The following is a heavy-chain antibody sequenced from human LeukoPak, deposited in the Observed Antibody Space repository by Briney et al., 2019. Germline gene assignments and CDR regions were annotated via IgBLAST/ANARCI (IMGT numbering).Heavy chain of an antibody. CDR2: ISDNEGST. CDR1: GYTFIPYA. V-gene: IGHV3-23*01. Sequence: GGSLRLSCAAPGYTFIPYAMSWVRQAPGKGLEWVSGISDNEGSTYYTDSVKGRFTISRDNTKNTGYLQMNNLRHDDTAVYFCARHDSFIPYWGQGTLVTVSS. CDR3: ARHDSFIPY. D-gene: IGHD5-18*01. J-gene: IGHJ4*02.